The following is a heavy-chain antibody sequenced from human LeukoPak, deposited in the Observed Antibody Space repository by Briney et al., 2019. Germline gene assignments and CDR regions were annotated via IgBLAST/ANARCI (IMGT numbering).Heavy chain of an antibody. V-gene: IGHV1-2*02. CDR1: GYTFTGYY. CDR2: INPNSGGT. J-gene: IGHJ5*02. CDR3: ARDETGDNWFDP. D-gene: IGHD1-14*01. Sequence: APVEVSCKASGYTFTGYYMHWVRQAPGQGLEWMGWINPNSGGTNYAQKFQGRVTMTRDTSISTAYMELSRLRSDDTAVYYCARDETGDNWFDPWGQGTLVTVSS.